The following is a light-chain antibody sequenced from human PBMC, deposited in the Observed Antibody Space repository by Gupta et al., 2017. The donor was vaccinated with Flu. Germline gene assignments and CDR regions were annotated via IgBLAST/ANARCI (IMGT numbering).Light chain of an antibody. CDR1: NSDVGGYAY. CDR2: EVT. Sequence: TNSDVGGYAYVAWYQQHPGKAPKLLMYEVTNRPSGVSTRFSGSRSGNTASLTISGLKADDEADYYCSSYTSTSPWVFGGGTKLTVL. V-gene: IGLV2-14*01. CDR3: SSYTSTSPWV. J-gene: IGLJ3*02.